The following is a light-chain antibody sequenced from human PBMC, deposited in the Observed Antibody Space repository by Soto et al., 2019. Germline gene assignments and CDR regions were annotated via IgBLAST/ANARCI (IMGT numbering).Light chain of an antibody. CDR1: QSVSSY. J-gene: IGKJ3*01. CDR2: DAS. CDR3: QQRSNWPLFT. V-gene: IGKV3-11*01. Sequence: EIVLTQSPATLSLSPGERATLSCRASQSVSSYLAWYQQKPGQAPRLLIYDASNRATGIPARFSGSGSGTDFTLTISSLEPEDFAVYYCQQRSNWPLFTVGPGTKVYIK.